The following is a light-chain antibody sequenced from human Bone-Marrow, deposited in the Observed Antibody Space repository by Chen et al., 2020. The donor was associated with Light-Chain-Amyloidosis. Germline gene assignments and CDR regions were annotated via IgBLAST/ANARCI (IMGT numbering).Light chain of an antibody. CDR2: KDK. CDR1: VLSNQY. Sequence: STELSQPPSVSVSPGQTARITCSGDVLSNQYGYWYQQKPSQAPVMLKYKDKERPSGIPERFSGSSSGTTVTLTISGVQAEDEADYYCQSADTTAAFRVFGGGTKLTVL. CDR3: QSADTTAAFRV. V-gene: IGLV3-25*03. J-gene: IGLJ3*02.